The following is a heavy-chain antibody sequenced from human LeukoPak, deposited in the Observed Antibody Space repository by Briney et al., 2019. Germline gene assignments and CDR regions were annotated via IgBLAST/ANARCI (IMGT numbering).Heavy chain of an antibody. Sequence: PGGSLRLSCAASGFTVSSNYMSWVRQAPGKGLEWVSVIYSGGSTYYADSVKGRFTISRDNSKNTLYLQMNSLRAEDTAVYYCARGGVWFGELLPLDYWGQGTLVTVSS. CDR1: GFTVSSNY. CDR2: IYSGGST. CDR3: ARGGVWFGELLPLDY. D-gene: IGHD3-10*01. V-gene: IGHV3-66*01. J-gene: IGHJ4*02.